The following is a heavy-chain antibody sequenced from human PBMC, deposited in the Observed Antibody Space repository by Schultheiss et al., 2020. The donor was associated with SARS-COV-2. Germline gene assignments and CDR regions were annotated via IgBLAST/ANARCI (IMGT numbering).Heavy chain of an antibody. CDR1: GSTFSSYG. CDR2: ISGDGNYI. D-gene: IGHD3-16*01. V-gene: IGHV3-23*01. J-gene: IGHJ4*02. Sequence: GGSLRLSCAVSGSTFSSYGMTWVRQAPGKGLEWLSAISGDGNYIYYADSVTGRFTLSRDNSRYTVYLQMNSLRAEDAALYYCARDRGSFTYHFEDWGQGVQVTVSS. CDR3: ARDRGSFTYHFED.